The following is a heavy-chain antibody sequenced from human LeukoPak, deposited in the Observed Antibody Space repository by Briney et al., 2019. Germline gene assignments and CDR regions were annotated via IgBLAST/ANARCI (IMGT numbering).Heavy chain of an antibody. CDR3: ARDLSNWIPRGGNY. CDR1: GFTFSSYA. V-gene: IGHV3-64D*06. D-gene: IGHD3-16*01. CDR2: ISSNGGST. J-gene: IGHJ4*02. Sequence: PGGSLRLSCSASGFTFSSYAMHWVRQAPGKGLEYVSAISSNGGSTYYADSVKGRFTISRDNSKNTLYLQMSSLRAEDTAVYYCARDLSNWIPRGGNYWGQGILVTVSS.